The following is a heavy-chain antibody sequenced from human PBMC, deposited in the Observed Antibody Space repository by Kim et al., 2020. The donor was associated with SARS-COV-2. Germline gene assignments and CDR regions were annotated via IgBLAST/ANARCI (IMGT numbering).Heavy chain of an antibody. CDR3: ATPRTPYCSGGSCYKFHYYGMDV. J-gene: IGHJ6*02. V-gene: IGHV1-3*01. Sequence: ASVKVSCKASGYTFTSYAMHWVRQAPGQRLEWMGWINAGNGNTKYSQKFQGRVTITRDTSASTAYMELSSLRSEDTAVYYCATPRTPYCSGGSCYKFHYYGMDVWGQGTTVTVSS. CDR1: GYTFTSYA. D-gene: IGHD2-15*01. CDR2: INAGNGNT.